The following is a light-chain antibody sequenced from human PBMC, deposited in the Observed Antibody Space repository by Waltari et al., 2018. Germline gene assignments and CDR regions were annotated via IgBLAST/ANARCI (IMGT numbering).Light chain of an antibody. Sequence: KFVLTQPPSVSESPGKTITISCTRSSGSIASAHVQWYQQRPGSAPSPVIYEDNRRPSGVSARFSGSIDSSSNSASLPISGLKTEDEADYFCQAYDENNPWVIGGGTRLTVL. V-gene: IGLV6-57*04. J-gene: IGLJ3*02. CDR2: EDN. CDR3: QAYDENNPWV. CDR1: SGSIASAH.